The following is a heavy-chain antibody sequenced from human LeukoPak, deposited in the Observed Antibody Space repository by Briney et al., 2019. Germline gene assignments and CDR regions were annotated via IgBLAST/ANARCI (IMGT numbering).Heavy chain of an antibody. CDR1: GGSISSGSYY. J-gene: IGHJ4*02. D-gene: IGHD1-26*01. CDR3: ARGSRSYGLDY. V-gene: IGHV4-61*02. Sequence: SQTLSLTCTVSGGSISSGSYYWSWIRQPAGKGLEWIGRIYTSGSTNYNPSLKSRATISVDTSKNQFSLKLSSVTAADTAVYYCARGSRSYGLDYWGQGTLVTVSS. CDR2: IYTSGST.